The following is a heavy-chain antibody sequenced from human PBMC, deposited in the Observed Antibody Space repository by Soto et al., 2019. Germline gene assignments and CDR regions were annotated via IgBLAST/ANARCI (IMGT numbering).Heavy chain of an antibody. J-gene: IGHJ6*02. D-gene: IGHD2-2*01. Sequence: ASVKVSCKASGYTFTSYGISWVRQAPGQGLEWMGRISAYNGNTNYAQKLQGRVTMTTDTSTTTAYMELRSLRSDDTAVYYCARTDCSSTSCSNYYYYGMDVCGQGTTVTLSS. V-gene: IGHV1-18*04. CDR1: GYTFTSYG. CDR3: ARTDCSSTSCSNYYYYGMDV. CDR2: ISAYNGNT.